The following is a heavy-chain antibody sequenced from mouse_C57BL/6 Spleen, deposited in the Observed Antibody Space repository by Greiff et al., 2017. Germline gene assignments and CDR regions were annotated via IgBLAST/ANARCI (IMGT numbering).Heavy chain of an antibody. D-gene: IGHD2-3*01. CDR2: INPGSGGT. J-gene: IGHJ2*01. CDR1: GYAFTNYL. Sequence: QVQLKESGAELVRPGTSVKVSCKASGYAFTNYLIEWVKQRPGQGLEWIGVINPGSGGTNYNEKFKGKATLTADKSSSTAYMQLSSLTSEDSAVYFCARRGDGYYGYWGQGTTLTVSS. V-gene: IGHV1-54*01. CDR3: ARRGDGYYGY.